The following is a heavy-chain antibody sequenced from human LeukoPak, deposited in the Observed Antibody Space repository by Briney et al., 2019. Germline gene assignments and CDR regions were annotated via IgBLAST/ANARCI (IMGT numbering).Heavy chain of an antibody. V-gene: IGHV7-4-1*01. J-gene: IGHJ4*02. D-gene: IGHD3-3*01. CDR1: GYTFTNYA. CDR3: ARDGGVATYDY. Sequence: ASVNVSCMACGYTFTNYAMNWVRQAPGQGLEWMGWINTNNGNPSYAQGFTGRFVFSLDTSVSTAYLQIGSLNAEDTAVYYCARDGGVATYDYWGQGTLVTVSS. CDR2: INTNNGNP.